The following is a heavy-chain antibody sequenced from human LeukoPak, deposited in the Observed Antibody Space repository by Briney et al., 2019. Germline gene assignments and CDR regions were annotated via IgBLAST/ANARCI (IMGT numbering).Heavy chain of an antibody. CDR2: MDSVGNSR. J-gene: IGHJ4*02. V-gene: IGHV3-74*01. D-gene: IGHD4-17*01. CDR3: GRGKLPGTVTD. Sequence: GGSLRLSCAASGFIFSNYWMHWVRHVPGKGLVWVSGMDSVGNSRNYADAVKGRFTISRDNAKNTMYPQMNSLRVEDTAVYYCGRGKLPGTVTDWGQGTPVTVSS. CDR1: GFIFSNYW.